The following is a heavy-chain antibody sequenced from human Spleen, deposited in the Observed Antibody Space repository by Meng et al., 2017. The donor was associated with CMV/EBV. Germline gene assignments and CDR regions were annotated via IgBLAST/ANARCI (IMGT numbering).Heavy chain of an antibody. CDR2: INHSGST. D-gene: IGHD6-13*01. CDR3: AREPSPRPAAGN. J-gene: IGHJ4*02. Sequence: GSLRLSWAASGFSFRNHWMSWVRQAPGKGLEWIGEINHSGSTNYNPSLKSRVTISVDTSKNQFSLKLSSVTAADTAVYYCAREPSPRPAAGNWGQGTLVTVSS. CDR1: GFSFRNHW. V-gene: IGHV4-4*02.